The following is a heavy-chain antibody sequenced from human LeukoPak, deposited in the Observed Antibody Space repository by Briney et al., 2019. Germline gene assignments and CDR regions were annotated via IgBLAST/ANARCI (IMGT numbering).Heavy chain of an antibody. Sequence: GGSLRLSCAASGFTFSSYGMSWVRQAPGKGLEWVSGINWNGGSTGYADSVKGRFTISRDNAKNSLYLQMNSLRAEDTALYYCARSRQLDNPYYYYYYMDVWGKGTTVTVSS. J-gene: IGHJ6*03. CDR1: GFTFSSYG. CDR2: INWNGGST. CDR3: ARSRQLDNPYYYYYYMDV. V-gene: IGHV3-20*04. D-gene: IGHD6-13*01.